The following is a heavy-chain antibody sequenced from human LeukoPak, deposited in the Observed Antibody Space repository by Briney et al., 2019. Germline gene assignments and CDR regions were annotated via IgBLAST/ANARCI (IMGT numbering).Heavy chain of an antibody. CDR3: ARDRQIAY. CDR1: GFTFSNYW. Sequence: VGSLRLSCAASGFTFSNYWLTWVRQAPGQGLKWLANIKQDGSEKHYVDSGKGRFTISRDNVKNSLYLQINSLRAEDRAVYYCARDRQIAYWGRGTLVTVSS. CDR2: IKQDGSEK. J-gene: IGHJ4*02. V-gene: IGHV3-7*01.